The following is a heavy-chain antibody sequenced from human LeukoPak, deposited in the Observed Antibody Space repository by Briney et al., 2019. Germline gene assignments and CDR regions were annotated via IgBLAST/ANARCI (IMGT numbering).Heavy chain of an antibody. D-gene: IGHD6-13*01. Sequence: GGSLRLSCAASGFTVSSNYMSWVRQAPGRGLEWVSVIYSSGNTYYADSVKGRFTISRDSAKNSLYLQMNSLRAEDTAVYYCARSAAGTNAFDIWGQGTMVTVSS. V-gene: IGHV3-53*01. CDR2: IYSSGNT. J-gene: IGHJ3*02. CDR3: ARSAAGTNAFDI. CDR1: GFTVSSNY.